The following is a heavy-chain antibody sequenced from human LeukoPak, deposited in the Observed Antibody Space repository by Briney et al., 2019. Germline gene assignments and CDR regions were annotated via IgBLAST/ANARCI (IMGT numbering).Heavy chain of an antibody. CDR1: GGTFSSYA. V-gene: IGHV1-69*13. Sequence: ASVKVSCKASGGTFSSYAISWVRQAPGQGLERMGGIIPIFGTANYAQKFQGRVTITADESTSTAYMELSSLRSEDTAVYYCARRRTSGYDHFDYWGQGTLVTVSS. D-gene: IGHD5-12*01. J-gene: IGHJ4*02. CDR2: IIPIFGTA. CDR3: ARRRTSGYDHFDY.